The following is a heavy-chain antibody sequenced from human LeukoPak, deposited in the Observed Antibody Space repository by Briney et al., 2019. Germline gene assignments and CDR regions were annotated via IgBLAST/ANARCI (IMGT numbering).Heavy chain of an antibody. CDR1: GFTFSDYY. Sequence: GGSLRLSCAASGFTFSDYYMNWIRQAPGRGLEWISYISSSGGNINYADSVQGRFTVSRDNAKKSLYLQMSSLRAEDTAVYYCARDRSEDDSSGYIHRDFDYWGQGTLVTVSS. J-gene: IGHJ4*02. CDR3: ARDRSEDDSSGYIHRDFDY. CDR2: ISSSGGNI. D-gene: IGHD3-22*01. V-gene: IGHV3-11*04.